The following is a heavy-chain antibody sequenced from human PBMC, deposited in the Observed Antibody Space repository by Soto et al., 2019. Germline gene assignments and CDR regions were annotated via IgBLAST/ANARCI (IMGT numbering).Heavy chain of an antibody. J-gene: IGHJ4*02. Sequence: SLRRSCAASGLTVSSSYMGWVRQAPGKGLEWVSVIYSGGSTYYADSVKGRFTISRDNSKNMLYLQMNTLRAEDTAVYYCARLPTPSATFDYWGQGTLVTVSS. CDR2: IYSGGST. CDR1: GLTVSSSY. V-gene: IGHV3-53*01. CDR3: ARLPTPSATFDY.